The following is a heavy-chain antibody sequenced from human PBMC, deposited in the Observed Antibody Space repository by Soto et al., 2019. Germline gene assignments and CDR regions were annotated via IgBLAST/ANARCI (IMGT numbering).Heavy chain of an antibody. CDR3: AKVIDSSDCSSTSCSHAIDI. J-gene: IGHJ3*02. Sequence: SLRLSCADSGFTFSSYGMHWVRQVPGKGLEWVAVISYDGSNKYSADSVKGRFTISRDNSKNTLNLQMNSLRAEDTAVYYCAKVIDSSDCSSTSCSHAIDIWGQGTMATV. CDR2: ISYDGSNK. CDR1: GFTFSSYG. V-gene: IGHV3-30*18. D-gene: IGHD2-2*01.